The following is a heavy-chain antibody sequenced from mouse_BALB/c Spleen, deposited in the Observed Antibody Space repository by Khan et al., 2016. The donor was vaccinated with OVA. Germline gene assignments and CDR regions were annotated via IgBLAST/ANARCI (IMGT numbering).Heavy chain of an antibody. Sequence: QVQLKQSGAELVKPGASVKLSCKASGYTFTSYDINWVRQRPEQGLEWIGWMFPGDGSTKYNENFKGKATLTTDKSSRTAYMQLSRLTSEDSGAYFCARGGYGGFAYWGQGTLVTVSA. V-gene: IGHV1-85*01. CDR1: GYTFTSYD. D-gene: IGHD2-14*01. CDR3: ARGGYGGFAY. CDR2: MFPGDGST. J-gene: IGHJ3*01.